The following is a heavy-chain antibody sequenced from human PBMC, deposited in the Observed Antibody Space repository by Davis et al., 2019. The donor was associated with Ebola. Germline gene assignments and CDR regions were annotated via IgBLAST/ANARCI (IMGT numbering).Heavy chain of an antibody. J-gene: IGHJ6*02. CDR1: GYSFNTYW. CDR3: TGMPYYYYGMDV. D-gene: IGHD2-2*01. V-gene: IGHV5-51*01. Sequence: GESLKISCKGSGYSFNTYWIAWVRQMPGKGLEWMGIIYPRDSDIRYRPSFEGQVTISADKSISTAYLQWSSLKASDTAMYYCTGMPYYYYGMDVWGQGTTVTVSS. CDR2: IYPRDSDI.